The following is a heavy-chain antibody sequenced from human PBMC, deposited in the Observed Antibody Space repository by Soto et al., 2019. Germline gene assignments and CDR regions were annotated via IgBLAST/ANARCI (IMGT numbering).Heavy chain of an antibody. D-gene: IGHD3-3*01. CDR2: ISGSGGVT. V-gene: IGHV3-23*01. Sequence: GGSLRLSCAASGFSFSSYAMGWVRQAPGKGLDWVSAISGSGGVTHYADSVNGRFTVSRDDSKNTLYLQMNSLRAEDTAIYYCGRVSGSMTIFGVLIPTHWYFDLWGRATLVTVSS. CDR1: GFSFSSYA. J-gene: IGHJ2*01. CDR3: GRVSGSMTIFGVLIPTHWYFDL.